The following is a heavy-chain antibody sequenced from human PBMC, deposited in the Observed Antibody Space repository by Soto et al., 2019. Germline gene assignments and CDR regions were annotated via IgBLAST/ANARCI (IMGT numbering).Heavy chain of an antibody. CDR2: ISAYNGNT. Sequence: QVQLVQSGAEVKKPGASVKVSCKASGYTFTSYGISWVRQAPGQGLEWMGWISAYNGNTNYAQKLQGRVTMTTDTTTRTAYMELRSLRSDDTALYYCARDRHLEGHDPAYCGGDCRVSVDYWGQGTLVTVSS. J-gene: IGHJ4*02. CDR1: GYTFTSYG. CDR3: ARDRHLEGHDPAYCGGDCRVSVDY. V-gene: IGHV1-18*01. D-gene: IGHD2-21*02.